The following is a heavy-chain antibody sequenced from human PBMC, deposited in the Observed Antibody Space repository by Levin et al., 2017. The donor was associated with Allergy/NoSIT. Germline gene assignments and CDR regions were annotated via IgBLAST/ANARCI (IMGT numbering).Heavy chain of an antibody. CDR3: ARLSGRSCWFDP. D-gene: IGHD1-26*01. Sequence: RGESLKISCKASGYTFTSFWIVWVRQMPGKGLEWMGSIYPGDSDTIYSPSFQGQVTISADRSINTAYLQWSTLKASDTAIYYCARLSGRSCWFDPWGQGPLVTVS. V-gene: IGHV5-51*01. CDR2: IYPGDSDT. J-gene: IGHJ5*02. CDR1: GYTFTSFW.